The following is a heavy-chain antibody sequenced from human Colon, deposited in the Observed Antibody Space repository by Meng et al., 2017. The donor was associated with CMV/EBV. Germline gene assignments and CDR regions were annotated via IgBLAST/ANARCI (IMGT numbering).Heavy chain of an antibody. V-gene: IGHV3-21*04. CDR1: GLTFTGYT. Sequence: GESLKISCSGSGLTFTGYTLNWVRQVPGEGPEWVSLISASGSFIDYADSVKGRFITSRDDAKNSVFLQMNGLRVDDTAVYYCARDRRDVSDPDSFDKWGQGTMVTVSS. D-gene: IGHD5-24*01. J-gene: IGHJ3*02. CDR3: ARDRRDVSDPDSFDK. CDR2: ISASGSFI.